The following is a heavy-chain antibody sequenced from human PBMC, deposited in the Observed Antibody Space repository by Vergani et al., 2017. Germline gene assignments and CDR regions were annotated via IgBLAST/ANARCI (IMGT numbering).Heavy chain of an antibody. CDR2: ISSSSSYI. Sequence: EVQLVESGGGLVPPGRSLRLSCAASGFSFGDYAMTWVRQAPGRGLEWLSSISSSSSYINYADSLKGRFNISRDNAKSSLYLQMNSLRAEDTGVYYCARYRYYLCSGSYPYFYYYGLDVWGQGTAVTVSS. J-gene: IGHJ6*02. V-gene: IGHV3-21*02. CDR1: GFSFGDYA. CDR3: ARYRYYLCSGSYPYFYYYGLDV. D-gene: IGHD3-10*01.